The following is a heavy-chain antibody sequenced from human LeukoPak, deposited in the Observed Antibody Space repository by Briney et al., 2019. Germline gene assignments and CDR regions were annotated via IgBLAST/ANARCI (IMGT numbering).Heavy chain of an antibody. CDR1: GFTFSSYW. V-gene: IGHV3-7*01. CDR2: IKQDGSEK. Sequence: GGSLRLSCAASGFTFSSYWMSWVRQAPGKGLEWVANIKQDGSEKYYVDSVKGRFTISRDNAKNSLYLQMNSLRAEDTAVYYCAREFQAVVVVVAATNPFDYWGQGTLVTVSS. D-gene: IGHD2-15*01. J-gene: IGHJ4*02. CDR3: AREFQAVVVVVAATNPFDY.